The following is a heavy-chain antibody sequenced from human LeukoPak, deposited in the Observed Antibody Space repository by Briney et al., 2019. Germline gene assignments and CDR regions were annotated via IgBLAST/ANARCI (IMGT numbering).Heavy chain of an antibody. J-gene: IGHJ6*02. CDR3: ARGAAAATDVYYYYGMDV. CDR2: IYYSGST. Sequence: SETLSLTCTVSGSSISSSSYYWGWIRQPPGKGLEWIGSIYYSGSTYYNPSLKSRVTISVDTSKNQFSLKLSSVTAADTAVYYCARGAAAATDVYYYYGMDVWGQGTTVTVSS. CDR1: GSSISSSSYY. V-gene: IGHV4-39*07. D-gene: IGHD6-13*01.